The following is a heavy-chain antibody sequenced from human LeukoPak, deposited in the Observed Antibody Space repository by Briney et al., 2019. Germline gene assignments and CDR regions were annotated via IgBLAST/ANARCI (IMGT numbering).Heavy chain of an antibody. J-gene: IGHJ4*02. V-gene: IGHV3-23*01. Sequence: GGSLRLSCAVSGFTFSSYAVSWVRQAPGKGLECVSGIRGSGGTTYYADSVKGRFTISRDNSKNTLYLQMSSLRAEDTAVYYCAKGAGSSGWNPSDYWGQGILATVSS. CDR1: GFTFSSYA. CDR3: AKGAGSSGWNPSDY. D-gene: IGHD6-25*01. CDR2: IRGSGGTT.